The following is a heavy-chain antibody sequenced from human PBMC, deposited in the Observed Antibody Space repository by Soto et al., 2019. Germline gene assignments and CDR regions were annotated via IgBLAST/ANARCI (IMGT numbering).Heavy chain of an antibody. CDR2: ISGSGGST. J-gene: IGHJ4*02. CDR3: GKDRATGGWQLMGVCDY. Sequence: EVQLLESGGGLVQPGGSLRLSCAASGFTFSSYAMNWVRQAPGEGLEWVSAISGSGGSTYYADSVKGRFTISRDSSKNTLYLQMNSLRAEDTAVYYCGKDRATGGWQLMGVCDYWGQGTLVTVSS. CDR1: GFTFSSYA. D-gene: IGHD2-8*01. V-gene: IGHV3-23*01.